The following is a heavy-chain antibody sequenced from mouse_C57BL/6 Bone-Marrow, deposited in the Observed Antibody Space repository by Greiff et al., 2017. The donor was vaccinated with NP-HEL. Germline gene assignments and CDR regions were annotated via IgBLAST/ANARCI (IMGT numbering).Heavy chain of an antibody. Sequence: QVQLQQSGAELARPGASVKLSCKASGYTFTSYGISWVKQRTGPGLEWIGEIYPRSGTTYYNEKFKGKATLTADKSSSTAYMELRSLTSEDSAVYFGARKTHYYYGSSYGFAYWGQGTLVTVSA. CDR3: ARKTHYYYGSSYGFAY. D-gene: IGHD1-1*01. V-gene: IGHV1-81*01. J-gene: IGHJ3*01. CDR1: GYTFTSYG. CDR2: IYPRSGTT.